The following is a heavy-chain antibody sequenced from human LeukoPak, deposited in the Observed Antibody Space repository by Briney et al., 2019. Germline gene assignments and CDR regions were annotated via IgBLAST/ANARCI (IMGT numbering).Heavy chain of an antibody. J-gene: IGHJ3*01. CDR2: LKKDGSET. D-gene: IGHD3-3*01. V-gene: IGHV3-7*01. Sequence: GGSLRLSCAASGFTFSRYWMSWVRQATRKGVEWLANLKKDGSETYYVDSVRGRFTISRDDAKRSLYVQMNSLRADDTSVYYCARSTNLGVVVPGGFDVWGQGTMVTVSS. CDR1: GFTFSRYW. CDR3: ARSTNLGVVVPGGFDV.